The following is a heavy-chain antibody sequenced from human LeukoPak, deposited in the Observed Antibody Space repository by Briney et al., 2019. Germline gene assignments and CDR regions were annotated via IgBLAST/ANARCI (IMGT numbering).Heavy chain of an antibody. Sequence: SETLSLTCTVSGGXISSYSCSWIRQPAGKGLEWIGRIYTNGSTKYNPSLTSRVTMSVDTSKNQFSLKLRSVTAADTAVYYCARAVHCSGGSCYFDYWGQGTLVTVSS. CDR2: IYTNGST. V-gene: IGHV4-4*07. J-gene: IGHJ4*02. CDR1: GGXISSYS. CDR3: ARAVHCSGGSCYFDY. D-gene: IGHD2-15*01.